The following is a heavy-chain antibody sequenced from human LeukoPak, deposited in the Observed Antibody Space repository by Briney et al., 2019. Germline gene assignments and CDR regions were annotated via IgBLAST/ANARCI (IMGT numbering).Heavy chain of an antibody. CDR2: VSGSGGST. V-gene: IGHV3-23*01. CDR1: GFTFTSYA. CDR3: AKTGRGTTTFHYFDY. J-gene: IGHJ4*02. Sequence: GGSLRLSCVASGFTFTSYAMTWVRQAPGKGLEWVSVVSGSGGSTYHADSVKGRFTISKDNSKNTLYLQMNSLRAEDMAVYYCAKTGRGTTTFHYFDYWGQGTLVTVSS. D-gene: IGHD1-26*01.